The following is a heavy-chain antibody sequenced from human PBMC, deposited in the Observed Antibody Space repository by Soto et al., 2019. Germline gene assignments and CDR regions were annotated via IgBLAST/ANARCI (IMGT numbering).Heavy chain of an antibody. CDR2: IYYSGST. CDR3: ARDSMVRATNYYYYGLDV. CDR1: GGSISSYY. D-gene: IGHD3-10*01. Sequence: SSETLSLTCTVSGGSISSYYWSWIRQPPGKGLEWIGYIYYSGSTNYNPSLKSRVTISVDTSKNQFSLKLSSVTAADTAVYYCARDSMVRATNYYYYGLDVWGQGTTVTSP. J-gene: IGHJ6*02. V-gene: IGHV4-59*08.